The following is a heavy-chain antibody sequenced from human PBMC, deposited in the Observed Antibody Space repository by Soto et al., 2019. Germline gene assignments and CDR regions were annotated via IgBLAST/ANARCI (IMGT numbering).Heavy chain of an antibody. Sequence: GGSMRLSCAASGLPFSSYAMSWVRQAPGKGLEWVSAISGSGGSTYYADSVKGRFTISRDNSKNTLYLQMNSLRAEDTAVYYCAKDGVKSVTYYDFWSGYQTFDYWGQGTLVTVSS. CDR1: GLPFSSYA. J-gene: IGHJ4*02. CDR2: ISGSGGST. D-gene: IGHD3-3*01. CDR3: AKDGVKSVTYYDFWSGYQTFDY. V-gene: IGHV3-23*01.